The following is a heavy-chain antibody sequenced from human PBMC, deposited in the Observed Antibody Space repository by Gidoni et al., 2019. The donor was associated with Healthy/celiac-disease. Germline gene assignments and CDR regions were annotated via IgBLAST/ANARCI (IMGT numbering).Heavy chain of an antibody. D-gene: IGHD2-21*01. CDR3: ARLASDLIGY. CDR1: GGSISSSSYY. J-gene: IGHJ4*02. CDR2: IYYGGRT. V-gene: IGHV4-39*01. Sequence: QLQLQESGPGLVKPSETLSLTCTVSGGSISSSSYYWGWIRQPPGKGLEWIGSIYYGGRTYYNPSLKSRVPISVDTSKNQFSLKLSSVTAADTAVYYCARLASDLIGYWGQGTLVTVSS.